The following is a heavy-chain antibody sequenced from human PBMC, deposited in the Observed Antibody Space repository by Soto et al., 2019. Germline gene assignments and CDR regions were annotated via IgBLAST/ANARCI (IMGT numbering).Heavy chain of an antibody. CDR3: ARDTYLDSSGPTYYYYYGIDV. V-gene: IGHV3-30-3*01. CDR2: IPYDGGKK. CDR1: GFTFTDYA. Sequence: QVQLVESGGGVVQPGRSLRLSCAASGFTFTDYALHWVRQAPGKGLEWVAVIPYDGGKKYYADSVKGRFTISRDNSKNTVYLQMNSLRVEDTAVYYCARDTYLDSSGPTYYYYYGIDVWGQGTTVTVSS. J-gene: IGHJ6*02. D-gene: IGHD3-22*01.